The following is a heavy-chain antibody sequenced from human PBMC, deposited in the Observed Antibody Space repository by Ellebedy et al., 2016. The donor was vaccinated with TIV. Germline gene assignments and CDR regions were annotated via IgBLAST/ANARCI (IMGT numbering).Heavy chain of an antibody. CDR2: ISAYNGNT. V-gene: IGHV1-18*04. J-gene: IGHJ3*02. CDR3: ARSFNYYDSSSLDI. D-gene: IGHD3-22*01. CDR1: GYTFTAYH. Sequence: ASVKVSCKASGYTFTAYHIHWVRQAPGQGLEWMGWISAYNGNTNYAQKLQGRVTMTTDTSTSTAYMELRSLRSDDTAVYYCARSFNYYDSSSLDIWGQGTMVTVSS.